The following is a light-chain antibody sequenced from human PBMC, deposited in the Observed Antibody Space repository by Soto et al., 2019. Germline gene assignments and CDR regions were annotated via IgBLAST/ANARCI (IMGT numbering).Light chain of an antibody. V-gene: IGKV3-15*01. CDR1: QSVSSN. Sequence: ETVMTQSPGTLTVSPGERATLSCRASQSVSSNLAWYQQKPGQAPRLLIYDALSRVTGIPARFSGSASGTEFTLSISSLQSEDLAVYYRQQYNNWPLTFGGGTKVEIK. CDR3: QQYNNWPLT. J-gene: IGKJ4*01. CDR2: DAL.